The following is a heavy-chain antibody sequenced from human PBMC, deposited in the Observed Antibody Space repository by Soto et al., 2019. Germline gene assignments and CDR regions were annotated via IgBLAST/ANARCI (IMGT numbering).Heavy chain of an antibody. CDR2: ISYDGSNK. Sequence: ASGFTFSSYGMHWVRQAPGKGLEWVAVISYDGSNKYYADSVKGRFTISRDNSKNTLYLQMNSLRAEDTAVYYCAKEGQWLAHYFDYWGQGTLVTVSS. D-gene: IGHD6-19*01. CDR3: AKEGQWLAHYFDY. J-gene: IGHJ4*02. V-gene: IGHV3-30*18. CDR1: GFTFSSYG.